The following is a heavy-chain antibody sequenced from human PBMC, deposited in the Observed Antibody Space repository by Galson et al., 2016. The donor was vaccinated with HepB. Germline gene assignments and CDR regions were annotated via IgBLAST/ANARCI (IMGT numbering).Heavy chain of an antibody. CDR3: ARDQFSQAWVDY. Sequence: SLRLSCAASGFTFSNYGMHWVRQAPGKGLEWVAIIWYDGSNQYYADSVKGRFTISRDDSKNTLYLQMNSLRDEDTAVYYYARDQFSQAWVDYWGQGTLVTVSS. J-gene: IGHJ4*02. V-gene: IGHV3-33*01. CDR2: IWYDGSNQ. CDR1: GFTFSNYG.